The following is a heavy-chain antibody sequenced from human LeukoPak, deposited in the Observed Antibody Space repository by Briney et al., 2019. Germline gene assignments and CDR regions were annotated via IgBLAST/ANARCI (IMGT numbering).Heavy chain of an antibody. D-gene: IGHD5-18*01. J-gene: IGHJ4*02. Sequence: GGSLTLSCAASGFTFSSYAMSWVRQAPGKGLEWVSAISGSGGSTYYADSVKGRFTISRDNSKNTLYLQMNSLRAEDTAVYYCHTGRWGYSYAPPAGYWGQGTLVTVSS. CDR2: ISGSGGST. CDR1: GFTFSSYA. V-gene: IGHV3-23*01. CDR3: HTGRWGYSYAPPAGY.